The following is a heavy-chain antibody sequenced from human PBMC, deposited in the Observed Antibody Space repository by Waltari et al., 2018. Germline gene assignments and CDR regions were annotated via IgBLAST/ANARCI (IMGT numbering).Heavy chain of an antibody. CDR1: GFTFGSYG. Sequence: QVQLVESGGGVVQPGRYLRLSCAASGFTFGSYGMHWVRQAPGKGLEWVAVISYDGSNKYYADSVKGRFTISRDNSKNTLYLQMNSLRAEDTAVYYCAKDELDYFDYWGQGTLVTVSS. V-gene: IGHV3-30*18. CDR2: ISYDGSNK. CDR3: AKDELDYFDY. J-gene: IGHJ4*02. D-gene: IGHD1-1*01.